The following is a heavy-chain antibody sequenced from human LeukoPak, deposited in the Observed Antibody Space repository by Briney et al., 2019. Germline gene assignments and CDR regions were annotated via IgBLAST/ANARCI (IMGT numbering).Heavy chain of an antibody. D-gene: IGHD3-10*02. J-gene: IGHJ6*04. Sequence: GESVTLSCAASGFTFSSYEMKRVRQAPGEGLEWVSYISSSGSTIYYAVSVKGRFTISRDNAKNSLYLQMNSLRAEDTAVYYCAELGITMIGGVWGKGTTVTISS. CDR2: ISSSGSTI. CDR3: AELGITMIGGV. V-gene: IGHV3-48*03. CDR1: GFTFSSYE.